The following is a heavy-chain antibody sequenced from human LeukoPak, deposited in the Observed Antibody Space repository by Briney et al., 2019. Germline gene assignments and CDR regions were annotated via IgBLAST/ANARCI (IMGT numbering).Heavy chain of an antibody. CDR3: ARDLGGPFDY. CDR1: GFTFSSYS. D-gene: IGHD3-16*01. J-gene: IGHJ4*02. CDR2: ISSSSSTI. Sequence: GGSLRLSCAASGFTFSSYSMNWVRQAPGKGLEWVSYISSSSSTIYYADSVEGRFTISRDNAKNSLYLQMNSLRAEDTAVYYCARDLGGPFDYWGQGTLVTVSS. V-gene: IGHV3-48*01.